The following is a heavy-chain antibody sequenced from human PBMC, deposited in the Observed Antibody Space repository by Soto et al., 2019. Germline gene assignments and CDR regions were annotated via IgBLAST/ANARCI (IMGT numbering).Heavy chain of an antibody. CDR1: GFTFSSYE. D-gene: IGHD1-26*01. J-gene: IGHJ3*02. CDR2: ISSSGSTI. V-gene: IGHV3-48*03. CDR3: ARSMMGADAFDI. Sequence: GGSLGLSCAASGFTFSSYEMNWVRQAPGKGLEWVSYISSSGSTIYYADSVKGRFTISRDNAKNSLYLQMNSLRAEDTAVYYCARSMMGADAFDIWGQGTMVTVSS.